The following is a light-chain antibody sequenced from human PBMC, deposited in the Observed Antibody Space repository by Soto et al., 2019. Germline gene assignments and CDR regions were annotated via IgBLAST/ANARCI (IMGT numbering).Light chain of an antibody. CDR1: QSVSRY. Sequence: EIVLTQSPATLALTPRERAALSCRASQSVSRYLAWYKQKPGQAPRIIIYDASNRATGIPARFSGSGSGTEFTLTISSLQPEDFAVYYCQQRSNWPLTFGGGTKVDIK. CDR2: DAS. CDR3: QQRSNWPLT. J-gene: IGKJ4*01. V-gene: IGKV3-11*01.